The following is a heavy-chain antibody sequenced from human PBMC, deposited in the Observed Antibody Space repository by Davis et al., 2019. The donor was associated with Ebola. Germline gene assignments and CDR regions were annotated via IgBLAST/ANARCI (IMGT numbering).Heavy chain of an antibody. D-gene: IGHD4-23*01. Sequence: GESLKISCAASGFTVSSNYMSWVRQAPGKGLEWVSVIYSGGSTYYADSVKGRFTISRDNSKNTLYLQMNSLRAEDTAAYYCATTYGGNYVDWGQGTLVTVSS. V-gene: IGHV3-66*01. J-gene: IGHJ4*02. CDR1: GFTVSSNY. CDR2: IYSGGST. CDR3: ATTYGGNYVD.